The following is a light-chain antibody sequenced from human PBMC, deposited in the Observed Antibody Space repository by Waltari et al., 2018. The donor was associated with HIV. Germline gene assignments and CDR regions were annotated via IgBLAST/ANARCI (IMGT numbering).Light chain of an antibody. V-gene: IGKV1-39*01. CDR3: HQSYSTPYT. CDR1: QTITSY. CDR2: GTS. J-gene: IGKJ2*01. Sequence: DIQMTQFPSSLSASVGDRVTITCRASQTITSYLNWYQQKPGKAPKLLIYGTSNLQSGVSSRFSGSGAGADFTLTIRSAQAEDGATYYCHQSYSTPYTFGQGTRLEIK.